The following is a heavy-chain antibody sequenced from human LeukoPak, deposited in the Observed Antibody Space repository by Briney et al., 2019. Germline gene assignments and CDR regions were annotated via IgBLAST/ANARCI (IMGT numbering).Heavy chain of an antibody. D-gene: IGHD3-10*01. Sequence: GSLRLSCAASGFTFSSYAMSWVRQAPGKGLEWVSAISSSGGSTYYADSVKGRFTISRDNSKNTLYLQMNSLRAEDTAVYYCAKTTMVRGVIIFDYWGQGTLVTVSS. V-gene: IGHV3-23*01. J-gene: IGHJ4*02. CDR1: GFTFSSYA. CDR3: AKTTMVRGVIIFDY. CDR2: ISSSGGST.